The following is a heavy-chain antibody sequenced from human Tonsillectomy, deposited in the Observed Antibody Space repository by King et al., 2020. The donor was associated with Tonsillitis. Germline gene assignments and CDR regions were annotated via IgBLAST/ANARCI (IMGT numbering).Heavy chain of an antibody. CDR2: ISSSGRTK. J-gene: IGHJ4*02. CDR3: ARDTPYDSSGFDY. Sequence: VQLVESGGGLVKPGGSLRLSCAASGFSFSDYSMSWIRQAPGKGLEWISYISSSGRTKYYADSVKGRFTISRDNAKNSLYLQMNSLRAEDTAVYYCARDTPYDSSGFDYWGQGTLVTVSS. D-gene: IGHD3-22*01. V-gene: IGHV3-11*01. CDR1: GFSFSDYS.